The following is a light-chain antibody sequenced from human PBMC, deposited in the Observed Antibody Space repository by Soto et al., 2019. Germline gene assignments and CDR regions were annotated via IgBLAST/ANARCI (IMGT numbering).Light chain of an antibody. J-gene: IGKJ1*01. V-gene: IGKV1-5*03. Sequence: DIQMTQSPSTLSASVGDKVTITCRASQSMSSWLAWYQQKPGKAPKLLIYKASILESGVPSRFSGSGSGTEFTLTIRGLQPDDFATYYCQQYQSYSHFGQGTKVEIK. CDR2: KAS. CDR3: QQYQSYSH. CDR1: QSMSSW.